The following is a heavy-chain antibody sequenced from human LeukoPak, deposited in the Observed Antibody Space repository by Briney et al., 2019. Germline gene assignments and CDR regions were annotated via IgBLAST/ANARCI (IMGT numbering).Heavy chain of an antibody. CDR2: IKQEGSEK. D-gene: IGHD3-10*01. V-gene: IGHV3-7*03. CDR3: VRYITMVRGVKYYFDY. CDR1: GFTFSSYW. Sequence: GSLRLSCAASGFTFSSYWMSWVRQAPGKGLEWGANIKQEGSEKYYVDSVKGRFTISRDNAKNSLYLQMNSLRAEDTAVYYCVRYITMVRGVKYYFDYWGQGTLVTVSS. J-gene: IGHJ4*02.